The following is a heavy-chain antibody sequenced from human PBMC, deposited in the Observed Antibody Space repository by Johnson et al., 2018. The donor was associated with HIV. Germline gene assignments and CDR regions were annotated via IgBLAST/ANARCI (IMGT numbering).Heavy chain of an antibody. D-gene: IGHD4-23*01. J-gene: IGHJ3*02. Sequence: QVHLVESGGCVVQPGRSLRLSCAASGFTFSNYGMHWVRQAPGKGLDWVAVVWYDGSNKYYADSVKGRFTISRDNSKNTLYLQMNSLRAEDTAVYYCAKAHRVSMTTVITGPDAFDIWGQGTMVTVSS. CDR1: GFTFSNYG. CDR3: AKAHRVSMTTVITGPDAFDI. V-gene: IGHV3-33*06. CDR2: VWYDGSNK.